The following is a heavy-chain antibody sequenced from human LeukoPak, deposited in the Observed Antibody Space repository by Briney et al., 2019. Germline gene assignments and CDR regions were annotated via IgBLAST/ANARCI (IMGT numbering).Heavy chain of an antibody. V-gene: IGHV4-39*03. J-gene: IGHJ6*02. CDR1: GGSISSSSYY. Sequence: NPSETLSLTCTVSGGSISSSSYYWGWIRQPPGKGLEWIGSIYYSGSTYYNPSLKSRVTISVDTSKNQFSLKLSSVTAADTAVYYAVGAPSGYYYYYGMDVWGQGTTVTVSS. D-gene: IGHD1-26*01. CDR2: IYYSGST. CDR3: VGAPSGYYYYYGMDV.